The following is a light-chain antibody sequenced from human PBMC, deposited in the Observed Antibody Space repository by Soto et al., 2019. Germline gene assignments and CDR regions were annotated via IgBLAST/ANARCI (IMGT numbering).Light chain of an antibody. CDR2: DAS. J-gene: IGKJ4*01. CDR1: QSVGSNK. CDR3: QQYGSTPLT. V-gene: IGKV3-20*01. Sequence: EIVLTQSPGTLSLSPGERATLSCRASQSVGSNKLASYQQKRGQAPRFLMYDASTRATGIPDRFSGSGSGTDFTLTISRLEPEDFAVYYCQQYGSTPLTFGGGTKVEIK.